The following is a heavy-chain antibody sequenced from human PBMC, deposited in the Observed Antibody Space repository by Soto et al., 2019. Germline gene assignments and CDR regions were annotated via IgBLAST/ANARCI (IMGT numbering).Heavy chain of an antibody. CDR3: AKDLIGYYKPFDY. D-gene: IGHD3-9*01. CDR2: ISGSGSST. CDR1: GFMFSNYA. J-gene: IGHJ4*02. Sequence: VQLSESGGGLVQPGGSLRLSCAASGFMFSNYAMSWVRQAPGKGLEWVSSISGSGSSTYYAESVKGRFTISRDNSKNTVYLQMNSLRVEDTAVFYCAKDLIGYYKPFDYWGQGTLVTVSS. V-gene: IGHV3-23*01.